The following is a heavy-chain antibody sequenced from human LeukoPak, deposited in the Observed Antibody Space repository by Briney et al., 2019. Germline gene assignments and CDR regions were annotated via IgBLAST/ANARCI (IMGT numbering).Heavy chain of an antibody. Sequence: PGGSLRLSCAASGFTFSSYAMHWVRQAPGKGVEWGAVISYDGSNKYYADSVKGRFTISRDNSKNTLYLQMNSLRAEDTAVYYCARDPGMATIDHWGQGTLVTVSS. V-gene: IGHV3-30-3*01. CDR3: ARDPGMATIDH. J-gene: IGHJ4*02. CDR1: GFTFSSYA. D-gene: IGHD5-24*01. CDR2: ISYDGSNK.